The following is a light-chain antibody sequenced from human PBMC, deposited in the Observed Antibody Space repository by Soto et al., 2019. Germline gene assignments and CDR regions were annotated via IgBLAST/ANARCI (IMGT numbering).Light chain of an antibody. CDR2: DDN. J-gene: IGLJ1*01. CDR1: SSDVGGYNY. CDR3: SSYTSSNTLV. Sequence: QSALTQPASVSGSPGQSITISCTGTSSDVGGYNYVSWYQQHPGKAPKLMIYDDNNRPSGVSNRFSGSKSGNTASLTISGLQAEDEADYYCSSYTSSNTLVFGTGTKLTVL. V-gene: IGLV2-14*01.